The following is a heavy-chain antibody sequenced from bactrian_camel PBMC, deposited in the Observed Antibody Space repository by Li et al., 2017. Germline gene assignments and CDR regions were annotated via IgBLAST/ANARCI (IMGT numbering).Heavy chain of an antibody. J-gene: IGHJ4*01. CDR3: AFGLTCMGMEMTSRT. CDR1: TDFRRSCL. Sequence: VQLVESGGGSVQAGESLNLSCTSSTDFRRSCLMGWYRQAPGKEVEWVSSISRTGSTAYTDSVKGRFTIAQDNDNTMHLQMNALRPEDTGTYYCAFGLTCMGMEMTSRTRGQGTQVTVS. CDR2: ISRTGST. D-gene: IGHD1*01. V-gene: IGHV3S68*01.